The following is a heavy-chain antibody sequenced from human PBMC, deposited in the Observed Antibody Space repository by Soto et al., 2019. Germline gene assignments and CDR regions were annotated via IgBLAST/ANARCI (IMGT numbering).Heavy chain of an antibody. V-gene: IGHV4-61*08. J-gene: IGHJ4*02. Sequence: PSETLSLTCTVSGGSISGVGCCWIWIRQHPGKGLEWIGYIFYSGSTKYNLSLKSRVTISVDTSKNQFSLKLSSVTAADTAVYYCARHFDDGGFDHWGQGTLVTAPQ. CDR1: GGSISGVGCC. CDR3: ARHFDDGGFDH. CDR2: IFYSGST. D-gene: IGHD4-17*01.